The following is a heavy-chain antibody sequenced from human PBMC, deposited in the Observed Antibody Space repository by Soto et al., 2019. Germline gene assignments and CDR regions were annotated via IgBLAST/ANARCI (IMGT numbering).Heavy chain of an antibody. V-gene: IGHV1-2*04. CDR2: INPNSGGT. Sequence: QVQLVQSGAEVKKPGASVKVSCKASGYTFTGYYMHWVRQAPGQGLEWMGWINPNSGGTNYAQKFQGWVTMTRDTSISTAYMELSRLRSDDTAVYYCARMYSPPVVPAAMFGYYYGMDVWGQGTTVTVSS. CDR1: GYTFTGYY. D-gene: IGHD2-2*01. J-gene: IGHJ6*02. CDR3: ARMYSPPVVPAAMFGYYYGMDV.